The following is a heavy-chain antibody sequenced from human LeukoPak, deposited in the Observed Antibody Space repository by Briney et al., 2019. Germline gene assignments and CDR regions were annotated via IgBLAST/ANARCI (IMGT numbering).Heavy chain of an antibody. J-gene: IGHJ5*02. Sequence: ASVKVSCKASGYTFTSYGINWVRQAPGQALEWMGWISACNGNTNYAQKLQGRVTMTTDTSTSTAYMELRSLRSDDTAVYYCARNTGYCSSTSCYDWFDPWGQGTLVTVSS. D-gene: IGHD2-2*01. CDR2: ISACNGNT. CDR3: ARNTGYCSSTSCYDWFDP. V-gene: IGHV1-18*01. CDR1: GYTFTSYG.